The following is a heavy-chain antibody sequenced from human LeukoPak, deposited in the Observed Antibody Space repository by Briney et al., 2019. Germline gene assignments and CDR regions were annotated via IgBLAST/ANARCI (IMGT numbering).Heavy chain of an antibody. CDR3: ATVVRDDILTGYYIDH. D-gene: IGHD3-9*01. CDR2: IYYSGST. Sequence: PSETLSLTCTVSGGSIGSYYWSWIRQPPGKGLEWIGYIYYSGSTKYNPSFKSRVTISVDTSKNQFSLKLISVTAADTAVYYCATVVRDDILTGYYIDHWGQGTLVTVSS. J-gene: IGHJ4*02. CDR1: GGSIGSYY. V-gene: IGHV4-59*01.